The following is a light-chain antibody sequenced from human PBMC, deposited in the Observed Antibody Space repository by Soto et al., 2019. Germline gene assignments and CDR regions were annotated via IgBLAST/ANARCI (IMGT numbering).Light chain of an antibody. Sequence: AIEMTQSPSSLSVSVGDRVTITCRASQGIRHDLGWYQQKPGKAPELLIYAASILQSGVPSRFSGSGSGTDFTLTISSLEPEDFAVYYCQQRSNWPPITFGQGTRLEIK. V-gene: IGKV1-6*01. CDR2: AAS. J-gene: IGKJ5*01. CDR1: QGIRHD. CDR3: QQRSNWPPIT.